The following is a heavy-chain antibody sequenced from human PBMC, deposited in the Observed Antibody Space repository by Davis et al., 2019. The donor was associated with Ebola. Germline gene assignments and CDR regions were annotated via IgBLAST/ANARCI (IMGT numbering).Heavy chain of an antibody. J-gene: IGHJ6*03. Sequence: SVKVSCKASGGTFSSYAISWVRQAPGQGVEWMGGIIPIFGTANYAQKFQGRVTITADESTSTAYMELSSLRSEDTAVYYCARDGGYCSSTSCYLYYYYMDVWGQGTTVTVSS. CDR2: IIPIFGTA. D-gene: IGHD2-2*01. CDR1: GGTFSSYA. CDR3: ARDGGYCSSTSCYLYYYYMDV. V-gene: IGHV1-69*13.